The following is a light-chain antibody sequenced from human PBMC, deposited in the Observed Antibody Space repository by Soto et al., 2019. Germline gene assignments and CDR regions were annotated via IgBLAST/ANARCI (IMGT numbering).Light chain of an antibody. V-gene: IGKV3-20*01. CDR2: GAS. CDR1: QSFSSNY. Sequence: DIVLTQSPGTLSLSPGERATLSCRASQSFSSNYLAWYQQKPGQAPRLLIHGASTRATGVPDRFSGSGSGTDFTLTISRLEPEDFAVYHCQQYGSLSWTFGQGTKV. CDR3: QQYGSLSWT. J-gene: IGKJ1*01.